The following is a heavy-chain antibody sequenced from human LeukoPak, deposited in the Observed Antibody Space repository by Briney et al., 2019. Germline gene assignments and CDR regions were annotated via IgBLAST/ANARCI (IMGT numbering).Heavy chain of an antibody. D-gene: IGHD4-11*01. Sequence: GGSLRLSCAASGFTFSSYAMNWVRQAPGKGLEWVSFISGSAGSTYYADSVKGRFTISRDNSKNTLYLQMNSLRAEDTAVYYCAKTPLQYYFDYWGQGTLVTVSS. J-gene: IGHJ4*02. CDR2: ISGSAGST. V-gene: IGHV3-23*01. CDR3: AKTPLQYYFDY. CDR1: GFTFSSYA.